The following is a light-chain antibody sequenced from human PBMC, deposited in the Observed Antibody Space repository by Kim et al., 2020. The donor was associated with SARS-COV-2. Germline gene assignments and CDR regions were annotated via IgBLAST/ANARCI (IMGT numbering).Light chain of an antibody. J-gene: IGLJ2*01. CDR3: GTWDSSLSAVV. Sequence: KVTISCSGSSSKIGNNYVSWYQPLPGTAPKLLIYDNNKRPSGIPDRFSGSKSGTSATLGITGLQTGDEADYYCGTWDSSLSAVVFGGGTQLTVL. CDR1: SSKIGNNY. CDR2: DNN. V-gene: IGLV1-51*01.